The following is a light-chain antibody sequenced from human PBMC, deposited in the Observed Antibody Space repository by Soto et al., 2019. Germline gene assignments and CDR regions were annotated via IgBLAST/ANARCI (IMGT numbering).Light chain of an antibody. J-gene: IGLJ2*01. CDR3: SSYTTTTTLVV. CDR2: DVT. Sequence: QSALTQPASVSGSPGQSITISCSGSSSDIGSYNYVSWYQQHPGKAPKLMIYDVTNRPSGVSDRFSGSKSGDTASLTISGLQADDEADYYCSSYTTTTTLVVFGGGIKLTVL. V-gene: IGLV2-14*03. CDR1: SSDIGSYNY.